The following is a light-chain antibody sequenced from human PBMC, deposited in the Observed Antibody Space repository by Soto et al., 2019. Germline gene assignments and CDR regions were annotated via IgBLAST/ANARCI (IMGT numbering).Light chain of an antibody. V-gene: IGKV3-15*01. CDR1: QSISSN. Sequence: EIVMTQSPATLSVSPGERATLSCRASQSISSNLVWYQQKPGQAPRLLIYGASTRATGIPARFSGSGSGTEFTLTINRLQSEDFAVYYCQQYNNWRTFGQGTKVEIK. CDR2: GAS. J-gene: IGKJ1*01. CDR3: QQYNNWRT.